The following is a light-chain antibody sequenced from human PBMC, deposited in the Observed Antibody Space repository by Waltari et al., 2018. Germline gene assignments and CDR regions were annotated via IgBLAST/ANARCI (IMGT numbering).Light chain of an antibody. CDR2: ASS. CDR3: QQSYSMPLT. Sequence: DIQMTQSPSSLSASIGDRATITCRASQSISSYLNWYQQKPGNAPKVLIYASSSLRSGVPSRFSGSRSGTDFTLTINSLQPEDYATYYCQQSYSMPLTFGGGTRVEIK. V-gene: IGKV1-39*01. CDR1: QSISSY. J-gene: IGKJ4*01.